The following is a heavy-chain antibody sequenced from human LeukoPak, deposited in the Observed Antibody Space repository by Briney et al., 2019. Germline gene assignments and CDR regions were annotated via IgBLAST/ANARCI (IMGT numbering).Heavy chain of an antibody. CDR3: ARDSQSTYYDILTGYYLQSFDY. J-gene: IGHJ4*02. D-gene: IGHD3-9*01. CDR1: GGTFSSYE. V-gene: IGHV1-69*05. Sequence: ASVKVSCKASGGTFSSYEISWVRQAPGQGLEWMGGIIPMFGTAKYAQKLQGRVTMTTDTSTSTAYMELRSLRSDDTAVYYCARDSQSTYYDILTGYYLQSFDYWGQGTLVTVSS. CDR2: IIPMFGTA.